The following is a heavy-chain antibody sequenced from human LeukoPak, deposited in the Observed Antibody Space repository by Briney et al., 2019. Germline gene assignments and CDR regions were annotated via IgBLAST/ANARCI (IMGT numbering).Heavy chain of an antibody. CDR1: GYTFTSYA. J-gene: IGHJ4*02. CDR3: ARDYSPTAMDPFDY. D-gene: IGHD5-18*01. CDR2: IIPIFGTA. V-gene: IGHV1-69*05. Sequence: SVKVSCKASGYTFTSYAISWVRQAPGQGLEWMGGIIPIFGTANYAQKFQGRVTITTDESTSTAYMELSSLRSEDTAVYYCARDYSPTAMDPFDYWGQGTLVTVSS.